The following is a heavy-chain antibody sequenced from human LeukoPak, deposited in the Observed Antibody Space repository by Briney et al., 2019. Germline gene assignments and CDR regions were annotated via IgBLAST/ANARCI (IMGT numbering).Heavy chain of an antibody. Sequence: SETLFLTCTVSGGSIDSYYWNWIRQPPGKGLEYIGDIYYTGTTKYNPSLKSRVTISVDTSKNQFSLHLNSVTPEDTAVYYCARDPYDSNWNDAFDIWGQGTLVTVSS. CDR1: GGSIDSYY. CDR2: IYYTGTT. D-gene: IGHD1-1*01. CDR3: ARDPYDSNWNDAFDI. J-gene: IGHJ3*02. V-gene: IGHV4-59*12.